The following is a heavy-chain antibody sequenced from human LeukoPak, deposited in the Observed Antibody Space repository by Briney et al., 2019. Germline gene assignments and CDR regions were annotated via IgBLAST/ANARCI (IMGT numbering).Heavy chain of an antibody. CDR2: INPNSGGT. D-gene: IGHD2-8*02. Sequence: GASVKVSCKASGYTFTGYYMHWVRQAPGQGLEWMGWINPNSGGTYNAQKFQGRVTTTRETSVSTAFMGLSRLRSDDTAAYCVARGLVGEFDYWGQGTLVTVSS. CDR1: GYTFTGYY. V-gene: IGHV1-2*02. J-gene: IGHJ4*02. CDR3: ARGLVGEFDY.